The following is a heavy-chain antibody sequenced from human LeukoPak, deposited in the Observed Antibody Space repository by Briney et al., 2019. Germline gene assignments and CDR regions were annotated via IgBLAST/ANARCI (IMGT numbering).Heavy chain of an antibody. CDR3: ARGGGTFDY. J-gene: IGHJ4*02. D-gene: IGHD1-1*01. V-gene: IGHV4-34*01. CDR1: GGSFSGYY. Sequence: SETLSLTCAVYGGSFSGYYWSWIRQPPGKGLEWIGEINHSGSTNYNPSLKSRVTISVDTSKNQFSLKLSSVTAADTAVYYCARGGGTFDYWGQGTLVAVSS. CDR2: INHSGST.